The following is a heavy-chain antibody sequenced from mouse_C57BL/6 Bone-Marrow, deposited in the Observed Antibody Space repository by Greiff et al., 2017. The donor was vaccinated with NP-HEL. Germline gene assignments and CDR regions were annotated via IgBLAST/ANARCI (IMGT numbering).Heavy chain of an antibody. Sequence: EVMLVESGGGLVKPGGSLKLSCAASGFTFSDYGMHWVRQAPEKGLEWVAYISSGSSTIYYVDTVKGRFTISRDNAKNTLFLQMTSLRSEDTAMYYCARDPYYYGSSYGYWYFDVWGTGTTVTVSS. V-gene: IGHV5-17*01. CDR3: ARDPYYYGSSYGYWYFDV. CDR2: ISSGSSTI. J-gene: IGHJ1*03. D-gene: IGHD1-1*01. CDR1: GFTFSDYG.